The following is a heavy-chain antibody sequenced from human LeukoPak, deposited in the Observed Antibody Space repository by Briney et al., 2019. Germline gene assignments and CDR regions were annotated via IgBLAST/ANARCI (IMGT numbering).Heavy chain of an antibody. V-gene: IGHV1-69*04. CDR3: ARDKAQWLVLSDAFDI. CDR1: GGTFSSYA. D-gene: IGHD6-19*01. J-gene: IGHJ3*02. Sequence: ASVKVSCKASGGTFSSYAISWVRQAPGQGLEWMGRIIPILGIANYAQKFQGRVTITADKSTSTAYMELSSLRSENTAVYYCARDKAQWLVLSDAFDIWGQGTMVTVSS. CDR2: IIPILGIA.